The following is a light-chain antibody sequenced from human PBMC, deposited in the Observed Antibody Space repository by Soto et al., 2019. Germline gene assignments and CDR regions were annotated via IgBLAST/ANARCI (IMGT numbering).Light chain of an antibody. J-gene: IGLJ1*01. Sequence: QPVLTQPPSVSGAPGQRVSISCTGSTSNIGAPYDVHWYQHLPGTAPKLLIYGDNNRPSGVPDRFSGSKSGTSASLAITRLQAEDEADYYFHSYDISLHNYVFGTGTKGTVL. CDR2: GDN. CDR3: HSYDISLHNYV. V-gene: IGLV1-40*01. CDR1: TSNIGAPYD.